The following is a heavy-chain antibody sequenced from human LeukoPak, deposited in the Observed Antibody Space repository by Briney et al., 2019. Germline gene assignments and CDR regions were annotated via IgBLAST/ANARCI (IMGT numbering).Heavy chain of an antibody. CDR3: ARDKAVTTELTQYFHH. Sequence: ASVKVSCKASGGTFSSYAISWVRQAPGQGLEWMGGISGYNGYTNYAQKFQFRVTMTTDTSTSTAYMELRSLTSDDTAVYYCARDKAVTTELTQYFHHWGQGTLVTVSS. CDR1: GGTFSSYA. CDR2: ISGYNGYT. J-gene: IGHJ1*01. V-gene: IGHV1-18*01. D-gene: IGHD4-11*01.